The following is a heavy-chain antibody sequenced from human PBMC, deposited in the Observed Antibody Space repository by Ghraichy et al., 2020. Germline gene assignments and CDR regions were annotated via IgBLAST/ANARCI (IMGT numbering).Heavy chain of an antibody. D-gene: IGHD2-15*01. CDR1: GGSFSGYY. V-gene: IGHV4-34*01. Sequence: SETLSLTCAVYGGSFSGYYWSWIRQPPGKGLEWIGEINHSGSTNYNPSLKSRVTISVDTSKNQFSLKLSSVTAADTAVYYCARGLGYCSGGSCYSSLPRDWGQGTLVTVSS. CDR2: INHSGST. J-gene: IGHJ4*02. CDR3: ARGLGYCSGGSCYSSLPRD.